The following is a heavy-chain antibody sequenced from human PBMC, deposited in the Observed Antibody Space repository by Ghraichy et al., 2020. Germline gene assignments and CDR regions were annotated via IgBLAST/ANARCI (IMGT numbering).Heavy chain of an antibody. V-gene: IGHV3-15*01. CDR2: IKNKDNGETT. D-gene: IGHD3-3*01. J-gene: IGHJ3*02. Sequence: GGSLRLSCAASGFTFSSAWMSWVRQAPGKGLEWVGRIKNKDNGETTDSAAPVKGRFTISRDDSKNTLYLQMNSLKTEDTGVYYCTTDLDFWSGKFLGDGAFDIWGQGTMVTVSS. CDR1: GFTFSSAW. CDR3: TTDLDFWSGKFLGDGAFDI.